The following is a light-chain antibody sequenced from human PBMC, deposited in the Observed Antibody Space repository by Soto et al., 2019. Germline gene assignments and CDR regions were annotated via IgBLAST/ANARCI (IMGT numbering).Light chain of an antibody. V-gene: IGKV1-16*02. CDR1: PAISNY. Sequence: DIQMTQSPSSLSASVGDRVTVTCRASPAISNYLAWFQQKPGIAPKSLIYAASGLQSGVPSKFSGSGSGTDLTLTTSSLQPEDFATYYCQQYNSYPLFTSGPGTKVDIK. CDR2: AAS. J-gene: IGKJ3*01. CDR3: QQYNSYPLFT.